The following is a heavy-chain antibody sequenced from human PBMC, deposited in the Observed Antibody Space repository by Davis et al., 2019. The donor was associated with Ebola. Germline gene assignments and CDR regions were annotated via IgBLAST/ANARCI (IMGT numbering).Heavy chain of an antibody. CDR1: GFSFRTYG. CDR2: IWDDGSNE. J-gene: IGHJ6*02. D-gene: IGHD2-15*01. V-gene: IGHV3-33*01. Sequence: GESLKISCVASGFSFRTYGMHWVRQAPGKGLEWVATIWDDGSNEYYAGSVKGRFAISRDNSKNTLFLQMNSLSDDDTAVYYCARERCSGGSCYFSLYGMDVWGQGTTVAVSS. CDR3: ARERCSGGSCYFSLYGMDV.